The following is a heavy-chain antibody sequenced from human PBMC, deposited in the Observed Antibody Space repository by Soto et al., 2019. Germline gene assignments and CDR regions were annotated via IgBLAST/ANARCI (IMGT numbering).Heavy chain of an antibody. CDR3: ARDSHCSSTSCYTFYYYYGMDV. J-gene: IGHJ6*02. Sequence: QVQLVESGGGVVQPGRSLRLSCAASGFTFSSYAMHWVRQAPGEGLEWVAVISYDGSNKYYADSVKGRFTISRDNSKNTLYLQMNSLRAEDTAVYYCARDSHCSSTSCYTFYYYYGMDVWGQGTTVTVSS. V-gene: IGHV3-30-3*01. CDR2: ISYDGSNK. D-gene: IGHD2-2*02. CDR1: GFTFSSYA.